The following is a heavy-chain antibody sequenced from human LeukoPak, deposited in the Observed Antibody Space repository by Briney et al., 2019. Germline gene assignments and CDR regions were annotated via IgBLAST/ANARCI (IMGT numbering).Heavy chain of an antibody. CDR3: ARGAPTASFY. CDR1: GFTFSSYW. J-gene: IGHJ4*02. V-gene: IGHV3-74*01. CDR2: ISSDGSST. Sequence: GGSLRLSCAASGFTFSSYWMHWVRQAPGKGLVWVSRISSDGSSTSYADSVKGRFTISRDNAKNTLYLQMNSLRAEDTAVYYCARGAPTASFYWGQGTLVTVSS. D-gene: IGHD5-18*01.